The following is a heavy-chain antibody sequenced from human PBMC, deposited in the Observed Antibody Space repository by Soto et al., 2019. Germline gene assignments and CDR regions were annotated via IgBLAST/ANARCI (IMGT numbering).Heavy chain of an antibody. CDR3: ARGLQDIVVVPAANNWFDP. Sequence: GASVKVSCRASGYTFTSYDINWVRQATGQGLEWMGWMNPNSGNTGYAQKFQGRVTMTRNTSISTAYMELSSLRSEDTAVYYCARGLQDIVVVPAANNWFDPWGQGTLVTVSS. J-gene: IGHJ5*02. V-gene: IGHV1-8*01. CDR2: MNPNSGNT. CDR1: GYTFTSYD. D-gene: IGHD2-2*01.